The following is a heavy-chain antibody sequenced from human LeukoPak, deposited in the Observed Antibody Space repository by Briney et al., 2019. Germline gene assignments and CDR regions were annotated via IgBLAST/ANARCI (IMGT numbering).Heavy chain of an antibody. CDR2: IIPIFGTA. CDR3: ASPAAWDSSGHSDFDY. J-gene: IGHJ4*02. Sequence: SSVKVSCKASGGTFSSYAISWVRQAPGQGLEWMGRIIPIFGTANYAQKFQGRVTITTDESTSTAYMELSSLRSEDTAVYYCASPAAWDSSGHSDFDYWRQGNLVTVSS. D-gene: IGHD3-22*01. V-gene: IGHV1-69*05. CDR1: GGTFSSYA.